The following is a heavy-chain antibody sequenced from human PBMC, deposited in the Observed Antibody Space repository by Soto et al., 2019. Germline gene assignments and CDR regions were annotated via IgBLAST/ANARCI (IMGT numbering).Heavy chain of an antibody. CDR1: GGTFSSYA. Sequence: QVQLVQSGAEVKKPGSSVKVSCKASGGTFSSYAISWVRQAPGHGLEWMGGIIPIFGTANYAQKFQGRVTITADESTSTAYMGLRSGRSADPAVYYCARDGGGGGGFDYWGQGTLVTVSS. CDR2: IIPIFGTA. J-gene: IGHJ4*02. V-gene: IGHV1-69*01. CDR3: ARDGGGGGGFDY. D-gene: IGHD3-16*01.